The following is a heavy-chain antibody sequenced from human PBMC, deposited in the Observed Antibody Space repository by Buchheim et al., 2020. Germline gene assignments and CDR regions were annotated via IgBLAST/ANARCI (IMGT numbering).Heavy chain of an antibody. Sequence: QLQLQESGPGLVKPSETLSLTCSVAGGSIRSSSYFWGWIRQPPGKGLEWIGSIYSRGDRYYNPSLKSRVTIPVDISKNQFSLKLTSLTAADTAVYYCATPSRSQDFDYWGQGIL. D-gene: IGHD2-15*01. CDR2: IYSRGDR. J-gene: IGHJ4*02. CDR3: ATPSRSQDFDY. CDR1: GGSIRSSSYF. V-gene: IGHV4-39*01.